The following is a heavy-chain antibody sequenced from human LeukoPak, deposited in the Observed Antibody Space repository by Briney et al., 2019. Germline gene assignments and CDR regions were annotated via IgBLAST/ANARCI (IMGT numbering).Heavy chain of an antibody. D-gene: IGHD3-22*01. Sequence: GRSLRLSCAASGFTFRSYAMHWVRQAPGKGLEWVAVISYDGSNKYYADSVKGRFTISRDNSKNTLYLQMNSLRAEDTAVYYCARTLVLVMYYGMDVWGQGTTVTVSS. CDR2: ISYDGSNK. CDR1: GFTFRSYA. V-gene: IGHV3-30-3*01. CDR3: ARTLVLVMYYGMDV. J-gene: IGHJ6*02.